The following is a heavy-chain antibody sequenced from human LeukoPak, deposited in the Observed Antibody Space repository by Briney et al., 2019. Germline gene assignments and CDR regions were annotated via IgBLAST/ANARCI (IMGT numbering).Heavy chain of an antibody. CDR3: ARIAVAGLNFDF. CDR1: EFTVSSNY. CDR2: IYSGGST. D-gene: IGHD6-19*01. V-gene: IGHV3-66*01. Sequence: GGSLRLSCAASEFTVSSNYMSWVRQAPGKGLEWVSVIYSGGSTYNADSVKGRFTISRDSSKNTLYLQMNSPRAEDTAVYYCARIAVAGLNFDFWGQGTLVTVSS. J-gene: IGHJ4*02.